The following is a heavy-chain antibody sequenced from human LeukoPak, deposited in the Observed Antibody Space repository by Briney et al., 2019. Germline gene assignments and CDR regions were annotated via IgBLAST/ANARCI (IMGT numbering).Heavy chain of an antibody. Sequence: ASVKVSCKASGGTFSSYAISWVRQAPGQGLEWMGGIIPIFGTANYAQKFQGRVTMTRDTSTSTVYMELSSLRSEDTAVYYCAVTELTPYYFDYWGQGTLVTVSS. V-gene: IGHV1-69*05. CDR2: IIPIFGTA. D-gene: IGHD4-23*01. J-gene: IGHJ4*02. CDR3: AVTELTPYYFDY. CDR1: GGTFSSYA.